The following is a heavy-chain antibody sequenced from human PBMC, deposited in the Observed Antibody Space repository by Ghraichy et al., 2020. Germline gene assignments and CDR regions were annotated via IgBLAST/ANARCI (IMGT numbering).Heavy chain of an antibody. Sequence: GSLSLTCAVYGGSFSGYYWSWIRQPPGKGLEWIGEINHSGSTNNNPSLKSRVTISVDTSKNQFSLKLSSVTAADTAVYYCARGRYDILTGYYPYFDYWGQGTLVTVSS. V-gene: IGHV4-34*01. D-gene: IGHD3-9*01. CDR2: INHSGST. CDR1: GGSFSGYY. J-gene: IGHJ4*02. CDR3: ARGRYDILTGYYPYFDY.